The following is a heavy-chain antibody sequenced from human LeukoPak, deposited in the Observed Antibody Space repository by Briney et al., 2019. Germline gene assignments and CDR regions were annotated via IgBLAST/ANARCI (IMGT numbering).Heavy chain of an antibody. V-gene: IGHV3-48*03. J-gene: IGHJ6*04. CDR1: GFTFSSYE. Sequence: GGSLRLSCAASGFTFSSYEMNWVRQAPGKGLEWVSKISSSGSTIYYADSVKGRFTISRDNAKNSLYLQMNSLRAEDTAVYYCAELGITMIGGVWGKGTTVTISS. D-gene: IGHD3-10*02. CDR2: ISSSGSTI. CDR3: AELGITMIGGV.